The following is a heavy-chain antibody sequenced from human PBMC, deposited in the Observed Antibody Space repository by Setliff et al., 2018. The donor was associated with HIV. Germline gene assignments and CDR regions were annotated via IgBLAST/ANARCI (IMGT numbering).Heavy chain of an antibody. V-gene: IGHV1-46*01. Sequence: ASVKVSCKASGYTFTSYYMHWVRQAPGQGLEWMGIIYPSDGRTTYAQEFQGRVTMTRDTSTSTVFMELSSLRSEDTAVYYCAREPSGSGNYFYFDYWGQGTLVTVSS. CDR2: IYPSDGRT. CDR3: AREPSGSGNYFYFDY. J-gene: IGHJ4*02. D-gene: IGHD1-26*01. CDR1: GYTFTSYY.